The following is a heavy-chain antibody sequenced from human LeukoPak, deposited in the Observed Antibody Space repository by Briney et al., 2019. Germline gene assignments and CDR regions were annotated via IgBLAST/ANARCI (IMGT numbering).Heavy chain of an antibody. V-gene: IGHV3-7*01. D-gene: IGHD1-26*01. CDR3: ARTCSGSYMYFDY. CDR1: GFTFSNYW. CDR2: IKQDGSEK. Sequence: GGSLRLSCAASGFTFSNYWMSWVRQAAGKGLDWVANIKQDGSEKYYVDSVKGRFTISRDNAKNSLDLQINSLRAEDTAVYYCARTCSGSYMYFDYWGQGTLVTVSP. J-gene: IGHJ4*02.